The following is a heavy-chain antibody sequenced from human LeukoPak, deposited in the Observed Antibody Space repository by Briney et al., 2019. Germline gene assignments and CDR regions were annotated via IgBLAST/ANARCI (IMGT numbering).Heavy chain of an antibody. V-gene: IGHV3-21*01. CDR1: GFTFSSYS. J-gene: IGHJ4*02. CDR3: ARDSDVHCSGGSCTNFDY. CDR2: ISSSTSYI. D-gene: IGHD2-15*01. Sequence: GGSLRLSCVASGFTFSSYSMNWVRQAPGKGLEWVSSISSSTSYIYYADSVKGRFTISRDNARKSLYLQMNSLRAEDTAIYYCARDSDVHCSGGSCTNFDYWGQGTRVTVSS.